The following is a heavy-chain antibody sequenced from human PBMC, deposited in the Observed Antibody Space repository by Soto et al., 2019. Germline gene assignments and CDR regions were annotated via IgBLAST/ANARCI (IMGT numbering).Heavy chain of an antibody. CDR2: IYWDDDK. V-gene: IGHV2-5*02. D-gene: IGHD5-18*01. CDR1: GFSLSTSGVS. Sequence: QITLKESGPPLVKPTQTLTLTCSFSGFSLSTSGVSVGWIRQPPGKALEWLALIYWDDDKRYSPSLKSRLTNNKDTSKNQVVLTVTNMDPVDTATYYCAHRGHSYGRIEFDNWGQGTLVTVSS. J-gene: IGHJ4*02. CDR3: AHRGHSYGRIEFDN.